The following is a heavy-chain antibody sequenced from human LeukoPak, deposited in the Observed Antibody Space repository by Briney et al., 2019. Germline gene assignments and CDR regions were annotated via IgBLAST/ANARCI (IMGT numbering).Heavy chain of an antibody. Sequence: SGPTLVKPTQTLTLTCTFAGSSRSTSGVGVGWIRQPPGKALEWLALIYWNDDKRYSPSLKSRLTITKDTSKNHVVLTMTNMDPVDTATYYCAHTTGRAYYYYYGMDVWGQGTTVTVSS. J-gene: IGHJ6*02. CDR1: GSSRSTSGVG. D-gene: IGHD3-9*01. CDR2: IYWNDDK. V-gene: IGHV2-5*01. CDR3: AHTTGRAYYYYYGMDV.